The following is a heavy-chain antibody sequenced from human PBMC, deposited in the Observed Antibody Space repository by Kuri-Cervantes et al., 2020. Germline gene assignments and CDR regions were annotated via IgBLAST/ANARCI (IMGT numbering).Heavy chain of an antibody. V-gene: IGHV1-69*05. Sequence: SVKVSCKASGGTFSSYAFSWVRQAPGQGLEWMGGFIPIFGAANYAQKFQGRVTMTTDTSTNTAYMELRSLRSDDTAMYFCAKDIVVVMVDTPFAFDIWGQGTMVTVSS. CDR3: AKDIVVVMVDTPFAFDI. J-gene: IGHJ3*02. CDR1: GGTFSSYA. CDR2: FIPIFGAA. D-gene: IGHD2-2*01.